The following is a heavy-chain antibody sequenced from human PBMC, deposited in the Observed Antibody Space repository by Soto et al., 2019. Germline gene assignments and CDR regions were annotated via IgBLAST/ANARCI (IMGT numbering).Heavy chain of an antibody. CDR1: GFTFSSYG. J-gene: IGHJ5*02. D-gene: IGHD5-18*01. V-gene: IGHV3-30*18. Sequence: QVQLVESGGGVVQPGRSLRLSCAASGFTFSSYGMHWVRQAPGKGLEWVAVISYDGSNKYYADSVKGRFTISRDNSKNTLYLQMNRLRVEDTAVYYCAKGDTAMVPWGQGALVTVSS. CDR2: ISYDGSNK. CDR3: AKGDTAMVP.